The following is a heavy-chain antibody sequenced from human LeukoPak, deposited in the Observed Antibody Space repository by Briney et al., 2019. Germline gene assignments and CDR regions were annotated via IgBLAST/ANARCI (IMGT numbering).Heavy chain of an antibody. V-gene: IGHV1-24*01. D-gene: IGHD7-27*01. CDR1: GYTLTELS. CDR3: ATGAKLGDAFDI. Sequence: GASVKVSCKVSGYTLTELSMHWVRQAPGKGLEWMGGFDPEDGETIYAQKFQGRVTMTEDTSTDTAYMELSSLRSEDTAVYYCATGAKLGDAFDIWGQGTMVTVSS. J-gene: IGHJ3*02. CDR2: FDPEDGET.